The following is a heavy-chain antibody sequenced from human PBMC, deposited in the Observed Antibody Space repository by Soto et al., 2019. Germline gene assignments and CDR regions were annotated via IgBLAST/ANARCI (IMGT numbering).Heavy chain of an antibody. D-gene: IGHD1-20*01. Sequence: QVLLVESGGGAVQPGRSLRLSCAASGFTFSAYAMHWVRQAPGKGLEWVAVISYDGSNKYYAVSVKDLFSISRDKDTPFLPMNSPRPEDPAVYFCMKDRQSIIIPSAIGYIDFWGQGSLVTVSS. V-gene: IGHV3-30*18. CDR1: GFTFSAYA. CDR2: ISYDGSNK. J-gene: IGHJ4*02. CDR3: MKDRQSIIIPSAIGYIDF.